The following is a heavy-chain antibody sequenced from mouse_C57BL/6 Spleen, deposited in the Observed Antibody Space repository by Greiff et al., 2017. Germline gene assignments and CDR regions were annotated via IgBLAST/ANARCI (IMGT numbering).Heavy chain of an antibody. CDR3: TKGNYPFWYFDV. V-gene: IGHV6-3*01. J-gene: IGHJ1*03. D-gene: IGHD2-1*01. CDR1: GFTFSNYW. CDR2: IRLKSDNYAT. Sequence: DVQLVESGGGLVQPGGSMKLSCVASGFTFSNYWMNWVRQSPEKGLEWVAQIRLKSDNYATHYAESVKGRFTISRDDSKSSVYLQMNNLRAEDTGIYYCTKGNYPFWYFDVWGTGTTVTVSS.